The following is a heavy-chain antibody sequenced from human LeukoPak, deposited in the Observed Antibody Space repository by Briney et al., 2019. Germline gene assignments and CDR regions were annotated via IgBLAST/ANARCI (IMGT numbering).Heavy chain of an antibody. J-gene: IGHJ6*02. V-gene: IGHV5-51*01. Sequence: GESLKISCKGSGYSFTSYWIGWVRQMPGKGLERMGIIYPGDSDTRYSPSFQGQVTISADKSISTAYLQWSSLKASDTAMYYCAIRRGYSIRQPGPGMDVWGQGTTVTVSS. CDR1: GYSFTSYW. D-gene: IGHD5-18*01. CDR3: AIRRGYSIRQPGPGMDV. CDR2: IYPGDSDT.